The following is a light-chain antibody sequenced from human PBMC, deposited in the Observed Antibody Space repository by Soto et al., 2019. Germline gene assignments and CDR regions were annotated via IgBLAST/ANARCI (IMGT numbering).Light chain of an antibody. CDR2: GNS. J-gene: IGLJ3*02. Sequence: QSVLTQPPSVSGAPGQRVTISCTGSSSNIGAGYDVYWYQQLPEKAPKLLIYGNSNRPSGVPDRFSGSKSGTSASLAITGLQAEDEADYYCQSYESSISVLFGGGTKLTVL. V-gene: IGLV1-40*01. CDR1: SSNIGAGYD. CDR3: QSYESSISVL.